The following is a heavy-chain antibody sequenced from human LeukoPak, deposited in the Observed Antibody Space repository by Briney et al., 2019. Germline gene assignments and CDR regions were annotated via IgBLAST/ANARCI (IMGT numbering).Heavy chain of an antibody. V-gene: IGHV3-21*01. J-gene: IGHJ4*02. Sequence: GGPLRLSCAASGFTFSSYSMNWVRQAPGKGLEWVSSISSSSSYIYYADSVKGRFTISRDNAKNTLYLQMNSLRAADTAVYYCARDKDTSYLSSFDYWGQGTLVTVSS. D-gene: IGHD2-2*01. CDR1: GFTFSSYS. CDR3: ARDKDTSYLSSFDY. CDR2: ISSSSSYI.